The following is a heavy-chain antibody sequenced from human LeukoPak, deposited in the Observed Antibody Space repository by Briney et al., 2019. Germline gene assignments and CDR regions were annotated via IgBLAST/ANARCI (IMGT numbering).Heavy chain of an antibody. V-gene: IGHV3-23*01. CDR1: GFAFSTNG. D-gene: IGHD7-27*01. CDR2: INNNGRET. J-gene: IGHJ4*02. Sequence: TGGSLRLSCAASGFAFSTNGMSWVRQAPGKGLEWVSTINNNGRETYYADSVKGRFTISRDNSKNTLYLQMNSLRVDDTAVYFCVKGWGDYWGQGILVTVSS. CDR3: VKGWGDY.